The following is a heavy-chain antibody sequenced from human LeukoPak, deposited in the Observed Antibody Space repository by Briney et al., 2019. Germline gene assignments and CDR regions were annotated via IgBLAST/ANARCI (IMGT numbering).Heavy chain of an antibody. CDR3: ARGGVVVTAEPTDAFDI. CDR1: GGSISSGGYS. V-gene: IGHV4-30-2*01. CDR2: IYHSGST. Sequence: SETLSLTCAVSGGSISSGGYSWSWIRQPPGKGLEWIGYIYHSGSTYYNPSLKSRVTISVDRSKSQFSLKLSSVTAADTAVYYCARGGVVVTAEPTDAFDIWGQGTMVTVSS. D-gene: IGHD2-21*02. J-gene: IGHJ3*02.